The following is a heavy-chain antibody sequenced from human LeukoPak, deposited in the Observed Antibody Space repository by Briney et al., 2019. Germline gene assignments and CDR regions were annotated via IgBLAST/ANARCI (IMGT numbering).Heavy chain of an antibody. Sequence: SETRSLTCTVSGGSISSYYWSWIRQPPGKGLEWVGYIYYSGGTNYSPSLKRRVTMSGATSKNHFSLRLRSVTAADTAVSYCARHPTYYHDTSGYYAPFWYFDLWGRGTLVTVSS. V-gene: IGHV4-59*01. CDR3: ARHPTYYHDTSGYYAPFWYFDL. D-gene: IGHD3-22*01. CDR1: GGSISSYY. CDR2: IYYSGGT. J-gene: IGHJ2*01.